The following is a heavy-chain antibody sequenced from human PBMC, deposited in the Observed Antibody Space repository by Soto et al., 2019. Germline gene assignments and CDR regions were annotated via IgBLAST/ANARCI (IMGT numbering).Heavy chain of an antibody. Sequence: SETLSLSCAVSGGSFTSNNWWTFFRQPPGQGLEWIGEIYRTGSTNYNPSLKSRVTISLDKSENQFSLKVTSLTAADTAVYYCASRDPGTSVDYWGQGTLVTVSS. V-gene: IGHV4-4*02. CDR3: ASRDPGTSVDY. CDR2: IYRTGST. D-gene: IGHD1-7*01. J-gene: IGHJ4*02. CDR1: GGSFTSNNW.